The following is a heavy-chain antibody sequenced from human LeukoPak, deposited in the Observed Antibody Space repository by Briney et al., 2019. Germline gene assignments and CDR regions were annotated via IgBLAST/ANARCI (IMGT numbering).Heavy chain of an antibody. CDR3: AKDQDWCSGGNCYPQH. D-gene: IGHD2-15*01. CDR2: ITAYNGDT. CDR1: GYSFASYG. Sequence: ASVKVSCKASGYSFASYGITWVRQAPGQGLEWMGWITAYNGDTKSAQKFQGRLTMTTDTSTSTANMELKSLRSDDTAVYYCAKDQDWCSGGNCYPQHWGQGTLVTVSS. J-gene: IGHJ1*01. V-gene: IGHV1-18*01.